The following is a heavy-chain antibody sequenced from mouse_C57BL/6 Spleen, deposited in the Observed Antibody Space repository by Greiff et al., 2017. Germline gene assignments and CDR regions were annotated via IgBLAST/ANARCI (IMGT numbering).Heavy chain of an antibody. Sequence: EVHLVESGGGLVKPGGSLKLSCAASGFTFSDYGMHWVRQAPEKGLEWVAYISSGSSTIYSADTVKGRFTISRDNAKNTLFLQMTSLRSEDTAMNYCARDYGSSGWYCDVWGTGTTVTVSS. CDR3: ARDYGSSGWYCDV. J-gene: IGHJ1*03. CDR2: ISSGSSTI. CDR1: GFTFSDYG. D-gene: IGHD1-1*01. V-gene: IGHV5-17*01.